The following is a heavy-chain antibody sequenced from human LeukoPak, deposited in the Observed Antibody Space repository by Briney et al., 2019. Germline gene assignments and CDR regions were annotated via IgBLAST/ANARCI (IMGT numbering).Heavy chain of an antibody. CDR1: GGSISSYY. V-gene: IGHV4-4*08. CDR3: ARDFGIFATETGWFDP. J-gene: IGHJ5*02. CDR2: IYYSGST. D-gene: IGHD1-1*01. Sequence: SETLSLTCTVSGGSISSYYWSWIRQPPGKGLEWIGYIYYSGSTNYNPSLKSRVTISVDTSKNQFSLKLSSVTAADTAVYYCARDFGIFATETGWFDPWGQGTLVIVSS.